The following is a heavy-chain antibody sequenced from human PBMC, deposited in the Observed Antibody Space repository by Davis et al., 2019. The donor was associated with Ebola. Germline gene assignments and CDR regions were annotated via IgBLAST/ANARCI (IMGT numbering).Heavy chain of an antibody. Sequence: MPSETLSLTCAISGDSVSSKSAAWNWIRHSPSRGLEWLGRTYYRSKWYTDYAESVKGRITVNPDTSKNQFSLHLNFVTPEDTAVYYCARDWVVGDGNSRWFDPWGHGTLVTVSS. D-gene: IGHD4-23*01. CDR3: ARDWVVGDGNSRWFDP. CDR2: TYYRSKWYT. V-gene: IGHV6-1*01. CDR1: GDSVSSKSAA. J-gene: IGHJ5*02.